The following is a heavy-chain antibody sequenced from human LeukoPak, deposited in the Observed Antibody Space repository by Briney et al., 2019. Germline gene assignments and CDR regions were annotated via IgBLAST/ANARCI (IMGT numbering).Heavy chain of an antibody. CDR3: ARDTGRYYDSSGYYYFDY. D-gene: IGHD3-22*01. CDR1: GYTFTGYY. Sequence: ASVKVSCKASGYTFTGYYTHWVRQAPGQGLEWMGWINPNSGGTNYAQKFQGRVTMTRDTSISTAYMELSRLRSDDTAVYYCARDTGRYYDSSGYYYFDYWGQGTLVTVSS. CDR2: INPNSGGT. V-gene: IGHV1-2*02. J-gene: IGHJ4*02.